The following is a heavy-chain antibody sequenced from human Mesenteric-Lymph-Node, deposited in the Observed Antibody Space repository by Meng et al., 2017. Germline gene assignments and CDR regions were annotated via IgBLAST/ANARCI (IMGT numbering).Heavy chain of an antibody. Sequence: QVQLVQSGAEVKKPGASVTVSCKASGYTFTGYYMHWVRQAPGQGLEWMGRINPNSGGTNYAQKFQGRVTMTRDTSISTAYMELSRLRSDDTAVYYCAREEGPSSSWYVDYWGQGTLVIVSS. V-gene: IGHV1-2*06. CDR3: AREEGPSSSWYVDY. D-gene: IGHD6-13*01. J-gene: IGHJ4*02. CDR2: INPNSGGT. CDR1: GYTFTGYY.